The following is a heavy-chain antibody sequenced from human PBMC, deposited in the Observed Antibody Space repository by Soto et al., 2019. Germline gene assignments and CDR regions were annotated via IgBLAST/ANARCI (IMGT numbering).Heavy chain of an antibody. V-gene: IGHV1-69*12. J-gene: IGHJ4*02. Sequence: QVQLVQSGAEVKKPGSSVKVSCKASGGTFSSYAISWVRHAPGQGLEWMGGIIPIFGTANYAQKFQGRVTITADESTSTAYMELSSLRSQDTAVYYCARDHRAITMVRGVPLYYFDYWGQGTLVTVSS. CDR2: IIPIFGTA. CDR1: GGTFSSYA. D-gene: IGHD3-10*01. CDR3: ARDHRAITMVRGVPLYYFDY.